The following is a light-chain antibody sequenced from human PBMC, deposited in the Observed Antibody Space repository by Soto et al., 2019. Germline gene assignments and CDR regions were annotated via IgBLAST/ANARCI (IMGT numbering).Light chain of an antibody. CDR3: CSYTSLSTVV. J-gene: IGLJ2*01. Sequence: QSALTQPASVSGSPGQSITISCTGTSSDVGGYNHVSWYQHSPGKAPKLILFAVSDRPSGVSHRFSSSKSGNTASLTISGLQADDEADYYCCSYTSLSTVVFGGGTKLTVL. CDR2: AVS. V-gene: IGLV2-14*01. CDR1: SSDVGGYNH.